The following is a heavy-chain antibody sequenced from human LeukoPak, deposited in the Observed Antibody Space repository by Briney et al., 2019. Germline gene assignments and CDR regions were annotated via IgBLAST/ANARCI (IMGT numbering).Heavy chain of an antibody. CDR3: ASPRSSSWPNWFDP. D-gene: IGHD6-13*01. V-gene: IGHV4-39*01. CDR2: VYYSGAT. Sequence: ETLSLTCTVSGGSISSSSYYWGWVRQPPGKGLEWIGSVYYSGATYYNPPLKSRVTISVDTSKNQFSLKLNSVTAADTAVYYCASPRSSSWPNWFDPWGQGTLVTVSS. CDR1: GGSISSSSYY. J-gene: IGHJ5*02.